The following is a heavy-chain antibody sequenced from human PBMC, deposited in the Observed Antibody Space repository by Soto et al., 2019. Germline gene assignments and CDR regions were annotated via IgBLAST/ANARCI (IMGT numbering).Heavy chain of an antibody. CDR1: GGSISSYY. Sequence: SETLSLTCTVSGGSISSYYWSWIRQPPGKGLEWIGYIYYSGSTNYNPPLKSRVTISVDTSKNQFSLKLSSVTAADTAVYYCARTDYGDYLFFDYWGQGTMVTVSS. CDR2: IYYSGST. V-gene: IGHV4-59*01. J-gene: IGHJ4*02. D-gene: IGHD4-17*01. CDR3: ARTDYGDYLFFDY.